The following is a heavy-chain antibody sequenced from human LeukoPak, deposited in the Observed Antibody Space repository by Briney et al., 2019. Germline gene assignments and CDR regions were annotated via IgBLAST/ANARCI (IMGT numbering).Heavy chain of an antibody. D-gene: IGHD3-10*01. CDR2: IYYSGST. Sequence: SETLSLTCTVSGGSISSYYWSWIRQPPGKGLEWIGYIYYSGSTNYNPSLKSRVTISADTSKNQFSLKLSSVTAAGTAVYYCARATMVRGVIFDPWGQGTLVTVSS. CDR3: ARATMVRGVIFDP. CDR1: GGSISSYY. V-gene: IGHV4-59*01. J-gene: IGHJ5*02.